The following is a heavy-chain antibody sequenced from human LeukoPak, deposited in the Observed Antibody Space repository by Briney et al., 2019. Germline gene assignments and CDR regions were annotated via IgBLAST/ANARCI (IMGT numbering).Heavy chain of an antibody. D-gene: IGHD3-9*01. V-gene: IGHV1-2*02. CDR3: ARGPFPWLLSRGNLDY. CDR1: GYTFTGYY. Sequence: GASVKVSCKASGYTFTGYYMHWVRQTPGQGLEWMGWINPNSGGTNYAQRFQGRVTMTRNTSISTAYMELSSLRSEDTAVYYCARGPFPWLLSRGNLDYWGQGTLVTVSS. CDR2: INPNSGGT. J-gene: IGHJ4*02.